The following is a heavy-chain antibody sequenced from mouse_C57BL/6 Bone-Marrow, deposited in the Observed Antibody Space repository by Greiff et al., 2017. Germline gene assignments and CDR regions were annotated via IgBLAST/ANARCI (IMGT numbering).Heavy chain of an antibody. CDR1: GFNIKNTY. CDR3: AFLCITTVVATFDY. CDR2: IDPANGNT. V-gene: IGHV14-3*01. Sequence: EVQLQQSVAELVRPGASVKLSCTASGFNIKNTYMHWVKQRPEQGLEWIGRIDPANGNTKYAPKFQGKATITADPSSNTAYLQLSSLTSEDTAIYYCAFLCITTVVATFDYWGQGTTLTVSS. D-gene: IGHD1-1*01. J-gene: IGHJ2*01.